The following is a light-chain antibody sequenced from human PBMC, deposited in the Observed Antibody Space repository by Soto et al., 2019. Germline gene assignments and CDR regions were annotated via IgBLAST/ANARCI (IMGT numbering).Light chain of an antibody. Sequence: QSALTQPASVSGSPGQSITISCTGTSSDVGAYNFVSWYQQYPGKAPKVMIYEVNNRPSGVSNRFSGSKSGNTASLTSSGLQAEDEAYYYCSSFTRRSTYVFGSGTKLTVL. CDR3: SSFTRRSTYV. V-gene: IGLV2-14*01. CDR1: SSDVGAYNF. CDR2: EVN. J-gene: IGLJ1*01.